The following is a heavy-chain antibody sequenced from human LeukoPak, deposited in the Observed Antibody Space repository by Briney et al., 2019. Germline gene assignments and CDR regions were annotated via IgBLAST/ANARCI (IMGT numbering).Heavy chain of an antibody. J-gene: IGHJ1*01. Sequence: GGSLRLSCAASGSTLSSYSMNWVRQSPGKGLVWVSTIDSSSDYIYYADSVKGRFTVSRDNAKNSLYLQMTNLRAEDTAVYYCASSTSAVNWGQGTLVTVSS. CDR3: ASSTSAVN. CDR2: IDSSSDYI. V-gene: IGHV3-21*01. CDR1: GSTLSSYS. D-gene: IGHD6-19*01.